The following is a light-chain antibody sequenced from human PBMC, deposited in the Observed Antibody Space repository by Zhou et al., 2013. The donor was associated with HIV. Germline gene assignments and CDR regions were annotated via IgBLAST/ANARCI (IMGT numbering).Light chain of an antibody. V-gene: IGKV1-5*01. J-gene: IGKJ4*01. Sequence: IQMTQSPSIVSASLGVRVTXTCRANETVGRSLAWYQQKRGKAPTLVIYDTSILDKGVPSRFAGSGSGTEFILTITSLQPDDLGTYFCQQYKSFLLSFGGGTKVDIK. CDR3: QQYKSFLLS. CDR1: ETVGRS. CDR2: DTS.